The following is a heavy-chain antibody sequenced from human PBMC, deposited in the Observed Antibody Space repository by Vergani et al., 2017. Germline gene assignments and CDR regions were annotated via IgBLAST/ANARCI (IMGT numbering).Heavy chain of an antibody. Sequence: QVQLVESGGGVVQPGRSLRLSCAASGFTFSSYGMHWVRQAPGKGLEWVAVIWYDGSNKYYADSVKGRFTISRDNSKNTLYLQMNSLRAEDTAVYYCAKEIVPAAILFAFDIWGQGTMVTVSS. CDR2: IWYDGSNK. J-gene: IGHJ3*02. CDR3: AKEIVPAAILFAFDI. D-gene: IGHD2-2*02. V-gene: IGHV3-33*06. CDR1: GFTFSSYG.